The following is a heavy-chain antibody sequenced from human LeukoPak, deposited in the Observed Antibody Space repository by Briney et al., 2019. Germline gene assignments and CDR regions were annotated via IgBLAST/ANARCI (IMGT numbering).Heavy chain of an antibody. Sequence: SETLSLTCTVSGGSISSYYWSWIRQPPGKGLEWIGYIYYSGSTNYNPSLKSRVTISVDTSKNQFSLELSSVTAADTAVYYCARHSRSWPNGAFDYWGQGTLVTVSS. CDR3: ARHSRSWPNGAFDY. V-gene: IGHV4-59*01. J-gene: IGHJ4*02. D-gene: IGHD6-13*01. CDR2: IYYSGST. CDR1: GGSISSYY.